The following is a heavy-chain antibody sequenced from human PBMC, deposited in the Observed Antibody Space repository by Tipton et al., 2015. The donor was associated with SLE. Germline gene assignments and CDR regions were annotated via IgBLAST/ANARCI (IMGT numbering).Heavy chain of an antibody. J-gene: IGHJ4*02. Sequence: TLSLTCAVYGGSFSAYYWSWIRQPPGKGLEWIGEINHSGSTYYNPSLKSRVTISVDTSKNQFSLKLSSVTAADTAVYYCARGPEQWLVNPHYFDYWGQGTLVTVSS. CDR1: GGSFSAYY. CDR2: INHSGST. CDR3: ARGPEQWLVNPHYFDY. D-gene: IGHD6-19*01. V-gene: IGHV4-34*01.